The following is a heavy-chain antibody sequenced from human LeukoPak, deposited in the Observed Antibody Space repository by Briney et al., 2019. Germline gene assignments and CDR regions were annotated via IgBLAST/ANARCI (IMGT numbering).Heavy chain of an antibody. CDR1: GGSISGSNYY. CDR3: ARHEEEDGYNAKTFHY. D-gene: IGHD5-24*01. V-gene: IGHV4-39*01. J-gene: IGHJ4*02. CDR2: IYYSGRT. Sequence: SETLSLTCTVSGGSISGSNYYWGWIRQPPGMGLEWIGSIYYSGRTYYNPPLKSRVTISVDTSNNHFSLRLSSVTAADTAVYYCARHEEEDGYNAKTFHYWGQGTLVTVSS.